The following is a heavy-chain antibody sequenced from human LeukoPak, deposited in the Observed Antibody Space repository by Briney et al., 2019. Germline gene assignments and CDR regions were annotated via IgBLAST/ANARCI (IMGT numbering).Heavy chain of an antibody. Sequence: PGGSLRLSCVASGFTFETHWMSWVRQAPGKGLEWLANIKHDGREKYYVDSAKGRFTISRDNTKASVYLHMNSLRVEDTAIYFCARVRFPADCWGQGTLVTVSS. D-gene: IGHD2-2*01. CDR1: GFTFETHW. CDR2: IKHDGREK. J-gene: IGHJ4*02. V-gene: IGHV3-7*01. CDR3: ARVRFPADC.